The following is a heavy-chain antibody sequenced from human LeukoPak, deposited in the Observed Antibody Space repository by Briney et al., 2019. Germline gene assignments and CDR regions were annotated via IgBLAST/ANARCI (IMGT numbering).Heavy chain of an antibody. V-gene: IGHV4-38-2*02. CDR3: ARVTGYMIEDYFDY. CDR2: IDGSGSS. D-gene: IGHD3-9*01. Sequence: SETLSLTCTVSGYSISSGYLWGWIRQPPGKGLEWIGSIDGSGSSYYNPSLKSRVTISVDTSKNQFSLKLRSVTAADTAVYYCARVTGYMIEDYFDYWGQGILVTVSS. J-gene: IGHJ4*02. CDR1: GYSISSGYL.